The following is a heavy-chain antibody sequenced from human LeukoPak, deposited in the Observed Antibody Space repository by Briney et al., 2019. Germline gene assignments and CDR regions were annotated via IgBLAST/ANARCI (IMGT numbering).Heavy chain of an antibody. CDR3: AREWQGGIAAAGTRIEGDY. CDR2: IKQDGSEK. CDR1: GFSVSG. D-gene: IGHD6-13*01. Sequence: GGSLRLSCAVSGFSVSGMTWVRQAPGKGLEWVANIKQDGSEKNYVDSVKGRFTISRDNAENSLFLQMNSLRVEDTAVYYCAREWQGGIAAAGTRIEGDYWGQGTPVAVSS. V-gene: IGHV3-7*01. J-gene: IGHJ4*02.